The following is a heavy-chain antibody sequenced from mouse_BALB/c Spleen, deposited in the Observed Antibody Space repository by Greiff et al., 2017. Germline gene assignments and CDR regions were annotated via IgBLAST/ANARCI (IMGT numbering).Heavy chain of an antibody. V-gene: IGHV2-9*02. CDR1: GFSLTSYG. CDR2: IWAGGST. Sequence: QVQLKESGPGLVAPSQSLSITCTVSGFSLTSYGVHWVRQPPGKGLEWLGVIWAGGSTNYNSALMSRLSISKDNSKSQVFLKMNSLQTDDTAMYYCARGRTDYDVYYYAMDYWGQGTSVTVSS. D-gene: IGHD2-4*01. CDR3: ARGRTDYDVYYYAMDY. J-gene: IGHJ4*01.